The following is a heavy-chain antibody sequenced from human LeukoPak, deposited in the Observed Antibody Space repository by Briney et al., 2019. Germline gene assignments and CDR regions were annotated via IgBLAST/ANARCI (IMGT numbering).Heavy chain of an antibody. J-gene: IGHJ3*01. CDR3: AKSATSHTIFDV. D-gene: IGHD3-3*01. V-gene: IGHV3-30*02. Sequence: QAGGSLRLSCAASGFIFSSFDMHWARQAPGKGLEWVAFIRYDGTTKNYADSVKGRFAISRDNSKNTLYLQMNSLRAEDTAVYYCAKSATSHTIFDVWGQGTMVTVSS. CDR2: IRYDGTTK. CDR1: GFIFSSFD.